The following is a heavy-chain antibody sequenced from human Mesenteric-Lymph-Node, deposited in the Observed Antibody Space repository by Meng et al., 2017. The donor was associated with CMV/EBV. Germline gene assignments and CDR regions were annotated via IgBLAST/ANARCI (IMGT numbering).Heavy chain of an antibody. D-gene: IGHD2-2*01. Sequence: SETLSLTCAVYGGSFSGYYWSWIRQPPGKGLEWIGEINHSGSTNYNPSLKSRVTISVDTSKNQFSLKLSSVTAADTAVYYCARYQLLSAMNWFDPWGQGTLVTVSS. J-gene: IGHJ5*02. CDR1: GGSFSGYY. CDR2: INHSGST. CDR3: ARYQLLSAMNWFDP. V-gene: IGHV4-34*01.